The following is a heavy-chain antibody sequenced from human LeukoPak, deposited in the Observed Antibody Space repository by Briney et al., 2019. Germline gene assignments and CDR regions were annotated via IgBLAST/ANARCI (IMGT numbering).Heavy chain of an antibody. Sequence: GRSLRLSCAASGFPFISYALHWVRRPQAKGLDWVAVISYDGSNKYYADSVKGRFTISRDNSKNTLYLQMNSLRAEDTAVYYCASLLTGTPPFDPWGQGTLVTVSS. J-gene: IGHJ5*02. CDR2: ISYDGSNK. V-gene: IGHV3-30*16. CDR3: ASLLTGTPPFDP. D-gene: IGHD1-20*01. CDR1: GFPFISYA.